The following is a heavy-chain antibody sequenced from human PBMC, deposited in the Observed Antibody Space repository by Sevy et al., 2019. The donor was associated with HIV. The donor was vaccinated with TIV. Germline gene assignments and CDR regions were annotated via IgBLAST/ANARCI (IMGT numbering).Heavy chain of an antibody. Sequence: SETLSLTCTVSGGSISSSSYYWGWIRRPPGKGLEWIGSIYYSGSTYYNPSLKSRVTISVDTSKNQFSLKLSSVTAADTAVYYCADTRYDFWSGYPLYFDYWGQGTLVTVSS. J-gene: IGHJ4*02. CDR1: GGSISSSSYY. D-gene: IGHD3-3*01. CDR2: IYYSGST. V-gene: IGHV4-39*01. CDR3: ADTRYDFWSGYPLYFDY.